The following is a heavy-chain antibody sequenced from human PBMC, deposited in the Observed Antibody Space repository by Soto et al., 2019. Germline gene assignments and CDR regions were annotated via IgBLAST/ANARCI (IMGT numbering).Heavy chain of an antibody. V-gene: IGHV3-23*01. J-gene: IGHJ6*02. CDR2: IDSDAST. D-gene: IGHD2-2*01. Sequence: GGSLRLSCAASGFSFSSYAMTWVRQAPGKGLEWVSAIDSDASTYYADSVKGRFTIYRDKSKCTLYLQVSSLRAEDTAVYYCAKERIPAAIINYYYGMDVWGQGTTVTVSS. CDR3: AKERIPAAIINYYYGMDV. CDR1: GFSFSSYA.